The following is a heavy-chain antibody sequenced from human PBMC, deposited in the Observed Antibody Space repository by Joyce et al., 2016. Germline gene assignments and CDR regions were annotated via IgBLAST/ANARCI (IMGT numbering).Heavy chain of an antibody. CDR3: VLDGTRTTGDTPFFEY. J-gene: IGHJ4*02. D-gene: IGHD1-7*01. V-gene: IGHV1-24*01. CDR1: GYTRSDLS. Sequence: QVQLVQSGAEVKKPGASVKVYCKVSGYTRSDLSIHWVCQAPGKGLEWMGGVDPEEGGTMSAQKFQDRLTMPEDTSSRTAYMELSSLRSEDTAVYYCVLDGTRTTGDTPFFEYWGQGTPVTVSS. CDR2: VDPEEGGT.